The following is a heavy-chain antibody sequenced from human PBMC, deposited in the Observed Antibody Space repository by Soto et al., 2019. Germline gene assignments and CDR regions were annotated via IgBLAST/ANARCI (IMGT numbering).Heavy chain of an antibody. CDR2: INSDGSST. CDR1: GFTFSSYW. D-gene: IGHD2-15*01. Sequence: EVQLVESGGGLVQPGESLRLSCAASGFTFSSYWMHWVRQAPGKGLVWVSRINSDGSSTSYAGSVKGRFTISRDNAKNTLYLQMNSLTAEDTAVYYCVRTSLVVAAATREDYWGQRTLVTVSS. CDR3: VRTSLVVAAATREDY. J-gene: IGHJ4*02. V-gene: IGHV3-74*01.